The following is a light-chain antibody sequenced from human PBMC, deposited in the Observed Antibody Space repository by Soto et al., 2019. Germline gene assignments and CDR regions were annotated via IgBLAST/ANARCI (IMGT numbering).Light chain of an antibody. V-gene: IGKV1-39*01. CDR2: GAS. Sequence: DIQMTQSPFSLAASVGDRVTVSCRSSQSIDTFLNWYRHKPGKAPELLIFGASRLHSGVPSRFSGGGSGTEFTLNISSLQPEDFATYYCQQTYSTLALTFGGGTKVDTK. J-gene: IGKJ4*01. CDR3: QQTYSTLALT. CDR1: QSIDTF.